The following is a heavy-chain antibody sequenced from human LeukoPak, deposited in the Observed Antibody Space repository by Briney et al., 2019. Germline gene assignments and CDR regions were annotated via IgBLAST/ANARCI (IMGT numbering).Heavy chain of an antibody. J-gene: IGHJ4*02. D-gene: IGHD5-18*01. Sequence: GGSLRLSCAASRFTFDDYAMHWVQQAPGKGLEWVSGISWNSGSIGYADSVKGRFTISRDNAKNSLYLQMNSLRAEDTALYYCAKADVDTAMGNFDYWGQGTLVTISS. V-gene: IGHV3-9*01. CDR3: AKADVDTAMGNFDY. CDR1: RFTFDDYA. CDR2: ISWNSGSI.